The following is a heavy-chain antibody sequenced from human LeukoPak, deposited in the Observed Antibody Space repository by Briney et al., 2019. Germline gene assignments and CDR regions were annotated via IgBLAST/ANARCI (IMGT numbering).Heavy chain of an antibody. J-gene: IGHJ3*02. CDR1: GGSISSSSYY. CDR3: ARDVAIRGIAVAGTLNAFDI. Sequence: SETLSLTCTVSGGSISSSSYYWGWIRQPPGKGLEWIGSIYYSGSTYYNPSLKSRVTISVDTSKNQFSLKLSSVTAADTAVYYCARDVAIRGIAVAGTLNAFDIRGQGTMVTVSS. CDR2: IYYSGST. D-gene: IGHD6-19*01. V-gene: IGHV4-39*07.